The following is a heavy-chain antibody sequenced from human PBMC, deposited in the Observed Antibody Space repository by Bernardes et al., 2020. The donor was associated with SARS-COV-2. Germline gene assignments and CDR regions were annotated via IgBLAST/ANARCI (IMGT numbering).Heavy chain of an antibody. CDR2: FYSGGST. V-gene: IGHV3-66*02. CDR3: ATTTLSSSPPDY. J-gene: IGHJ4*02. D-gene: IGHD2-2*01. CDR1: GFTVSNNY. Sequence: GGSLRLSCAASGFTVSNNYMSWVRQAPGRGLEWVSVFYSGGSTYYTDSVKGRFSISRDISRNALYLQMHSLRTEDTAIYYCATTTLSSSPPDYWGRGTLDTVSS.